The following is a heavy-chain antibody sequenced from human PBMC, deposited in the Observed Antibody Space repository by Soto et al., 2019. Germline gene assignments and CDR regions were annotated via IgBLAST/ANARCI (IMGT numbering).Heavy chain of an antibody. V-gene: IGHV4-59*01. D-gene: IGHD5-18*01. Sequence: SETLSLTCSVSGGSISSGYWTWIRHPPGKGLEWIGYIYYSGSTNYNPSLKSRVTISVDTSKNQFSLKLSSVTAADTAVYYCARTLYSYGPRFDYWGQGTLVTVSS. J-gene: IGHJ4*02. CDR1: GGSISSGY. CDR3: ARTLYSYGPRFDY. CDR2: IYYSGST.